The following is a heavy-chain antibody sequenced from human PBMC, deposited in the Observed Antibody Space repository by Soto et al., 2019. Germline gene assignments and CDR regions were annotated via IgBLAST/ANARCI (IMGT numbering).Heavy chain of an antibody. V-gene: IGHV4-59*01. CDR1: GGSISSYY. J-gene: IGHJ1*01. CDR3: ARDYYDLLTGYWAEYFQH. CDR2: IYYGGST. D-gene: IGHD3-9*01. Sequence: TSETLSLTCTVSGGSISSYYWSWIRQPPGKGLEWIGYIYYGGSTNYNPSLKSRVTISVDTSKNQFSLKLSSVTAADTAVYYCARDYYDLLTGYWAEYFQHWGQGTRVTVSS.